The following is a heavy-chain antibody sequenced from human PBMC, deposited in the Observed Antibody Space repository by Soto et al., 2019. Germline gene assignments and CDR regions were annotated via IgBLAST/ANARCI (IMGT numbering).Heavy chain of an antibody. J-gene: IGHJ5*02. D-gene: IGHD6-19*01. CDR2: INSGGSTT. CDR3: ARAGTGWYWFDP. CDR1: GFTFSSYW. Sequence: EVQLVESGGGLVQPGGSLRLSCAASGFTFSSYWMHWVRQAPGKGLVWVSRINSGGSTTSYADSVKGRFTISRDSARNTLYLQMNSLRAEDTAIYYCARAGTGWYWFDPWGQGTLVTVSS. V-gene: IGHV3-74*01.